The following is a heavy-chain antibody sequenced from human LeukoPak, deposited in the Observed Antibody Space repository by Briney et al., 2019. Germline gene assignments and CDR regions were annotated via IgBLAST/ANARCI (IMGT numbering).Heavy chain of an antibody. J-gene: IGHJ4*02. D-gene: IGHD3/OR15-3a*01. Sequence: GGSLRLSCAASGFTFSSYGVHWVRQAPGKGLEWVAVIWYDGSNKYYADSVKGRFTISRDNSKNTLYLQMNSLRAEDTAVYYCARGWLAGSTFFWTPLDCWAQAPVVTVSS. CDR2: IWYDGSNK. CDR1: GFTFSSYG. CDR3: ARGWLAGSTFFWTPLDC. V-gene: IGHV3-33*01.